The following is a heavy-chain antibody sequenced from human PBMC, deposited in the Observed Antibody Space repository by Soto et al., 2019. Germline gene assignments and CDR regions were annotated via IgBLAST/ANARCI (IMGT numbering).Heavy chain of an antibody. V-gene: IGHV3-53*01. Sequence: GGSLRLSCAASGFTVISNYMSWVLQAPWKGLEWVSVIYSGGSTYYADSVKGRFTISRDNSKNTLYLQMNSLKNEDTAVYYCTASPRITMDSSGEYPRYYYYYGMEVWGPGPTVTVSS. CDR1: GFTVISNY. D-gene: IGHD3-22*01. CDR2: IYSGGST. J-gene: IGHJ6*02. CDR3: TASPRITMDSSGEYPRYYYYYGMEV.